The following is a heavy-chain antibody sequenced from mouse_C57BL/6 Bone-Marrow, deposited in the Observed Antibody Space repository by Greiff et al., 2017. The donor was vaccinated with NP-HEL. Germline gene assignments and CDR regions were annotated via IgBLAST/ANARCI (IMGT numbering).Heavy chain of an antibody. Sequence: QVQLQQPGAELVRPGTSVKLSCKASGYTFTSYWMHWVKQRPGQGLEWIGVIDPSDSYTNYNQKFKGKATLTVDPAASTAYMQLSSLTSEDSAVYYCARNLLRLRFAYWGQGTLVTVSA. D-gene: IGHD3-2*02. CDR2: IDPSDSYT. V-gene: IGHV1-59*01. CDR1: GYTFTSYW. CDR3: ARNLLRLRFAY. J-gene: IGHJ3*01.